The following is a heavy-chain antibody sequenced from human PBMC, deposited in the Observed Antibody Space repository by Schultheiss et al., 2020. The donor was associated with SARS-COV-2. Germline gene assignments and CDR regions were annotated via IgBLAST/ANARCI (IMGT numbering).Heavy chain of an antibody. D-gene: IGHD6-19*01. CDR1: GFTFSSYN. V-gene: IGHV3-23*01. CDR3: ARDLKAVAVFGFDY. CDR2: INNSGANT. Sequence: GGSLRLSCAASGFTFSSYNMHWVRQAPGKGLEWVSGINNSGANTYYADSVKGRFTISRDNSKNTLYLQINSLRAEDTAVYYCARDLKAVAVFGFDYWGQGTLVTVSS. J-gene: IGHJ4*02.